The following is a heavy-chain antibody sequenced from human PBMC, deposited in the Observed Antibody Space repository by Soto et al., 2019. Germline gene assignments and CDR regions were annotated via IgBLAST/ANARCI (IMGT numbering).Heavy chain of an antibody. Sequence: SETLSLTCTVSGGSISSYYWSWIRQPPGKGLEWIGYIYYSGSTYYNPSLKSRVTISVDTSKNQFSLKLSSVTAADTAVYYCARDYYYDSSGYPYYFDYWGQGTLVTVSS. J-gene: IGHJ4*02. CDR3: ARDYYYDSSGYPYYFDY. V-gene: IGHV4-59*04. CDR2: IYYSGST. D-gene: IGHD3-22*01. CDR1: GGSISSYY.